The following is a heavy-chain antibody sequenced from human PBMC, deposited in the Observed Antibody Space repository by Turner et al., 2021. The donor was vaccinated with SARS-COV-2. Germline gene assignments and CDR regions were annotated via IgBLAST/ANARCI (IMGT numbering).Heavy chain of an antibody. D-gene: IGHD1-7*01. J-gene: IGHJ4*02. CDR2: IWYAGSYK. CDR1: GFTFSSYG. Sequence: QVQLVESGGGVVQPGRSLRHSCAASGFTFSSYGMHWVRQAPGKGLEWVAVIWYAGSYKYYADSVKGRFTISRDNSKNTLYLQMNSLRAEDTALYYCARDGGTGTTFPFFDYWGQGTLVTVSS. CDR3: ARDGGTGTTFPFFDY. V-gene: IGHV3-33*01.